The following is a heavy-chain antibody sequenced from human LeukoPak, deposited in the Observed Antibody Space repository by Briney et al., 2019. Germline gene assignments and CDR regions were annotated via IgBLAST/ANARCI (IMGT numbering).Heavy chain of an antibody. J-gene: IGHJ6*03. CDR2: IRSKAYGGTT. Sequence: GGSLRLSCTASGFTFGDYAMSWVRQAPGKGLEWVGFIRSKAYGGTTEYAASVKGRFTISRDDSKSIAYLQMNSLKTEDTAVYYCTRDVLMVYAINYYYYYYMDVWGKGTTVTVSS. CDR1: GFTFGDYA. CDR3: TRDVLMVYAINYYYYYYMDV. D-gene: IGHD2-8*01. V-gene: IGHV3-49*04.